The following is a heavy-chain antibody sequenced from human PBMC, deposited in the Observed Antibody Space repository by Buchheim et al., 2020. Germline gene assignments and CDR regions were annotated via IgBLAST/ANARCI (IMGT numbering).Heavy chain of an antibody. D-gene: IGHD3-3*01. V-gene: IGHV3-23*01. CDR2: ISGSGGST. CDR1: GFTFSSYA. J-gene: IGHJ4*02. Sequence: EVQLLESGGGLVQPGGSLRLSCAASGFTFSSYAMSWVRQAPGKGLEWVSAISGSGGSTYYADSVKGRFTISRDNSKNTLYLQMNSLRAEDTAVYYCAKDTTVSESAFGVVITRGNYFDYWGQGTL. CDR3: AKDTTVSESAFGVVITRGNYFDY.